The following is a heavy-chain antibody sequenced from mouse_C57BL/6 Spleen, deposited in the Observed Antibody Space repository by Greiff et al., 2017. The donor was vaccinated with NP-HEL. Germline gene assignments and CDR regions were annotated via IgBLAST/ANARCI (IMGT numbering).Heavy chain of an antibody. V-gene: IGHV1-50*01. J-gene: IGHJ3*01. CDR3: ARGGLPWFAY. Sequence: QVQLQQPGAELVKPGASVKLSCKASGYTFTSYWMQWVKQRPGQGLEWIGEIDPSDSYTNYNQKFKGKATLTVDTSSSTAYMQLSSLTSEDSEVYYCARGGLPWFAYWGQGTLVTVSA. D-gene: IGHD2-2*01. CDR1: GYTFTSYW. CDR2: IDPSDSYT.